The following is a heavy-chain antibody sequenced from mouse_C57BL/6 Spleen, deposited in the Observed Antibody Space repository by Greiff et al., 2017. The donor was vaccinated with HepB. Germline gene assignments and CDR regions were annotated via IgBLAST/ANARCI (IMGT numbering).Heavy chain of an antibody. V-gene: IGHV1-26*01. CDR2: INPNNGGT. CDR3: ARLDWDGETWFAY. CDR1: GYTFTDYY. D-gene: IGHD4-1*01. Sequence: VQLQQSGPELVKPGASVKISCKASGYTFTDYYMNWVKQSHGKSLEWLGDINPNNGGTSYNQKFKGKATLTVDKSSSTAYMELRSLTSEDSAVYYCARLDWDGETWFAYWGQGTLVTVSA. J-gene: IGHJ3*01.